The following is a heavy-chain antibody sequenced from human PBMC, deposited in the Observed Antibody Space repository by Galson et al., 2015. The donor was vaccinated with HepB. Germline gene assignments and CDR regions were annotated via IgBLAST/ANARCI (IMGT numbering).Heavy chain of an antibody. Sequence: SLRLSCAASGFSFSTYSMNWLRQAPGKGLEWVSFIDSSSSIIHYAESVKGRFTISRDNAKNLLYLQMNGLRADDTAVFYCARGGPGHDNWFDPWGLGTLVTVSS. CDR3: ARGGPGHDNWFDP. CDR2: IDSSSSII. V-gene: IGHV3-48*04. CDR1: GFSFSTYS. J-gene: IGHJ5*02.